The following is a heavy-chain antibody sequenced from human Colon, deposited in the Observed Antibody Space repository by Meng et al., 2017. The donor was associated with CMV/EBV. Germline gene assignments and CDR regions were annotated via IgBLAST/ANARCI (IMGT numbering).Heavy chain of an antibody. V-gene: IGHV3-74*03. Sequence: GESLKFSCAASGFTFHAYWMHWVRQVPGKGLEWVARVNTDGASKKYADSVKGRFTISRDNPKDMVYLQMTSLRADDTAMYYCVRDKGDGFNRFHYFDYWAQGTQVTVS. CDR3: VRDKGDGFNRFHYFDY. J-gene: IGHJ4*02. CDR2: VNTDGASK. CDR1: GFTFHAYW. D-gene: IGHD3-3*01.